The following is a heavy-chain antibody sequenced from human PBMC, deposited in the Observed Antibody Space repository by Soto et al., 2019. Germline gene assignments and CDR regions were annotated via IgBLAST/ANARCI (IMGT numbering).Heavy chain of an antibody. J-gene: IGHJ4*02. CDR2: ISYDGSNK. CDR1: GFTFSSYA. CDR3: ARNAYLAVVLWFGEFQSRDY. D-gene: IGHD3-10*01. V-gene: IGHV3-30-3*01. Sequence: QVQLVEAGGGVVQPGRSLRLSCAASGFTFSSYAMHWVRQAPGKGLEWVAVISYDGSNKYYADSVQCRFTISRDNSNHKLDMQMNRLRDEDTEVYYCARNAYLAVVLWFGEFQSRDYWGQGTLVTVSS.